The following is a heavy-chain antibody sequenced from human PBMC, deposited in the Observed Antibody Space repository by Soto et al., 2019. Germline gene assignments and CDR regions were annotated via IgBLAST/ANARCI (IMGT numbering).Heavy chain of an antibody. CDR1: GFTFSRYG. Sequence: PGGSLRLSCVASGFTFSRYGMNWLRQAPGKGLEWVASISSTTSYVYYADSVKGRFSTSRDYAKNILYLEMYALRTEDTAVYYCARDPSEGRVGNWFESWGQGTLVTVSS. CDR3: ARDPSEGRVGNWFES. J-gene: IGHJ5*01. D-gene: IGHD2-2*01. V-gene: IGHV3-21*06. CDR2: ISSTTSYV.